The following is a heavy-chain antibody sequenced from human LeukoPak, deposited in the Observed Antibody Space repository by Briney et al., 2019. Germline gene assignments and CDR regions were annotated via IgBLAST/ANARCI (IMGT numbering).Heavy chain of an antibody. CDR3: ARDRVVVVAATGYMDV. D-gene: IGHD2-15*01. V-gene: IGHV3-30*02. J-gene: IGHJ6*03. CDR1: GYTFSRHG. Sequence: GGSLRLSCAASGYTFSRHGMNWVRQAPGKGLEWVAFIRYDGSNKYYADSVKGRFTISRDNSKNTLYLQMNSLRAEDTAVYYCARDRVVVVAATGYMDVWGKGTTVTVSS. CDR2: IRYDGSNK.